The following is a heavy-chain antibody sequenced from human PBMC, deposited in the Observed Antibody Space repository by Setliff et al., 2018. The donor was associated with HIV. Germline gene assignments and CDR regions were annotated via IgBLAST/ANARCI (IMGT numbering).Heavy chain of an antibody. CDR1: GYSISSGYY. D-gene: IGHD5-12*01. J-gene: IGHJ4*02. V-gene: IGHV4-38-2*01. CDR3: ARAPGLYSPADY. CDR2: IYNSGST. Sequence: SETLSLTCAVSGYSISSGYYWGWIRQPPGKGLEWIGSIYNSGSTYYNPSLKSRVTISVDTSKRHFSLKLYSVTAADTAVYYCARAPGLYSPADYWGQGTLVTVSS.